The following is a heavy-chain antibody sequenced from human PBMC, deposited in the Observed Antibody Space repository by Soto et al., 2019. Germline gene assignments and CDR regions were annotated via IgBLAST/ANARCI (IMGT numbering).Heavy chain of an antibody. Sequence: QVQLVQSGAEVKKPGSSVKVSCKASGGTFRSYAISWVRQAPGQGLEWMGGIIPIFGTANYAQKFQGRVTITADESTSTAYMELSSLRSQDTAVYYCARVGEVYVPLYIWGQITLLTVSS. CDR3: ARVGEVYVPLYI. D-gene: IGHD3-16*01. V-gene: IGHV1-69*12. J-gene: IGHJ4*02. CDR1: GGTFRSYA. CDR2: IIPIFGTA.